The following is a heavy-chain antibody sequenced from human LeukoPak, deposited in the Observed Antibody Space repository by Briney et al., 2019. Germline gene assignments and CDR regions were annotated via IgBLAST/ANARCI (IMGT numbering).Heavy chain of an antibody. V-gene: IGHV4-34*01. D-gene: IGHD2-2*01. CDR2: INHSGST. CDR1: GGSFSGYY. CDR3: ARQLGYCSSTSCHKEIDY. Sequence: PSETLSLTCAVYGGSFSGYYWSWIRQPPGKGLEWIGEINHSGSTNYNPSLKSRVTISVDTSKNQFSLKLSPVTAADTAVYYCARQLGYCSSTSCHKEIDYWGQGTLVTVSS. J-gene: IGHJ4*02.